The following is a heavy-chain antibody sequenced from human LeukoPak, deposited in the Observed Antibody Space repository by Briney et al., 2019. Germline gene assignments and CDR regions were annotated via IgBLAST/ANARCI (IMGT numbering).Heavy chain of an antibody. CDR2: IYYSGST. V-gene: IGHV4-59*01. J-gene: IGHJ4*02. Sequence: TSETLSLTRTVSGGSISSYYWSWIRQPPGKGLEWIGYIYYSGSTNYNPSLKSRVTISVDTSKNQFSLKLSSVTAADTAVYYCARDMGAYFDYWGQGTLVTVSS. CDR3: ARDMGAYFDY. D-gene: IGHD3-16*01. CDR1: GGSISSYY.